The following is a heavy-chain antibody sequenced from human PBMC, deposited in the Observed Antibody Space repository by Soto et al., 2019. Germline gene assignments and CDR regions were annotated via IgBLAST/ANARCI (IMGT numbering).Heavy chain of an antibody. D-gene: IGHD3-3*01. CDR1: GFTFSRYA. J-gene: IGHJ6*02. CDR3: ARDLSVTIFGVALSYCYYGMDV. Sequence: QVQLVESGGGVVQPGRSLRLSCAASGFTFSRYAMHWVRQAPGKGLEWVAVISYDGSNKYYADSVKGRFTISRDNSKNTLYLQMTSLRAEDTAVYDCARDLSVTIFGVALSYCYYGMDVWGQGTTVTVSS. CDR2: ISYDGSNK. V-gene: IGHV3-30-3*01.